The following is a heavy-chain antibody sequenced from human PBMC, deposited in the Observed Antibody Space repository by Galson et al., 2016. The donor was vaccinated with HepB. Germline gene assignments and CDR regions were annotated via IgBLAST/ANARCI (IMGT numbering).Heavy chain of an antibody. J-gene: IGHJ4*01. CDR3: ARGHTSGHYLKVGGSYFDY. V-gene: IGHV1-18*01. CDR1: GYTFSSYG. CDR2: ISAYNGNK. Sequence: SVKVSCKASGYTFSSYGISWVRQAPGQGLEWMGWISAYNGNKHYAQKVQGRVTMTTDTSTSTAYMELRSLRSGDTAVYYCARGHTSGHYLKVGGSYFDYWGQGTRVIVSS. D-gene: IGHD3-3*01.